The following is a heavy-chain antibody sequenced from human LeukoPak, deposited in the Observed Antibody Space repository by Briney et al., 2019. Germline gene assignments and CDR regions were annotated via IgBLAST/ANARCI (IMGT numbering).Heavy chain of an antibody. CDR1: GLTVSSNC. Sequence: GGSLRLSCAASGLTVSSNCMSWVRQAPGKGLEWVSFIYSGGNTYYADSVKGRCTISRDGSKNTLYLQMNSLRVEDTAVYYCARGLFLSGYLDAFDIWGQGTVVTVSS. J-gene: IGHJ3*02. CDR3: ARGLFLSGYLDAFDI. CDR2: IYSGGNT. V-gene: IGHV3-53*01. D-gene: IGHD3-22*01.